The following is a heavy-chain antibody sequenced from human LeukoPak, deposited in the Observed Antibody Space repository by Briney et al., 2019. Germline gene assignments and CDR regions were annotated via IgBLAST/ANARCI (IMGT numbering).Heavy chain of an antibody. CDR3: AREISSSTSFDY. Sequence: PGGSLRLSCAASGFSFSSYSMNWVRQAPGKGLEWVSSISSGSTYIYYADSVKGRFTISRDNAKNSLYLQVSTLRAENTAVYYCAREISSSTSFDYWGQGTLVTVSS. CDR2: ISSGSTYI. J-gene: IGHJ4*02. V-gene: IGHV3-21*01. D-gene: IGHD2-2*01. CDR1: GFSFSSYS.